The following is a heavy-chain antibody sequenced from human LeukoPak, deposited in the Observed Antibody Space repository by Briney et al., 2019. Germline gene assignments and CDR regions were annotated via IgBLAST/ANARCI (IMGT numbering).Heavy chain of an antibody. D-gene: IGHD2-8*01. CDR1: GFTFSSYS. J-gene: IGHJ4*02. CDR2: ISSSSSYI. CDR3: ARLDIVLMYWESPHTPMDY. V-gene: IGHV3-21*01. Sequence: PGGSLRLSCAASGFTFSSYSMNWVRQAPGKGLEWVSSISSSSSYIYYADSVKGRFTISRDNAKNSLYLQMNSLRAEDTAVYYCARLDIVLMYWESPHTPMDYWGQGTLVTVSS.